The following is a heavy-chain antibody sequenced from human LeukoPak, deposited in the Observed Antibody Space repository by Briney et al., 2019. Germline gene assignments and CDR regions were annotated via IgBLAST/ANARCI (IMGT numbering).Heavy chain of an antibody. J-gene: IGHJ4*02. CDR3: TTYDDPPFDA. V-gene: IGHV3-49*03. Sequence: QPGRSLRLSCTGSGFTFSDSALNWFRQAPGKGLEWVGFIRRKNDGGTTEYAASVKGRFTISRDDSKSIAYLQMNSLKTEDTAVYYCTTYDDPPFDAWGQGTLVTVSS. CDR1: GFTFSDSA. D-gene: IGHD3-3*01. CDR2: IRRKNDGGTT.